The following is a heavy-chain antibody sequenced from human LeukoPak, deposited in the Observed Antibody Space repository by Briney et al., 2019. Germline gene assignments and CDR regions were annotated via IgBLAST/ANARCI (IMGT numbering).Heavy chain of an antibody. V-gene: IGHV4-59*13. CDR2: IYYSEST. CDR3: ARVRPGSYYYYYMDV. J-gene: IGHJ6*03. D-gene: IGHD3-10*01. CDR1: GGSISSYY. Sequence: PSETLSLTCSVSGGSISSYYWSWIRQPPGKGLEWIGYIYYSESTNYNPSLKSRVTISVDTSKNQFSLKLSSVTAADTDVYYCARVRPGSYYYYYMDVWGKGTTVTVSS.